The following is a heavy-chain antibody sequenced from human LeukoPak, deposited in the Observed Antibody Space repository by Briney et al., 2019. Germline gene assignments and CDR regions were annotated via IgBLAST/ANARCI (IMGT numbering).Heavy chain of an antibody. CDR3: ARDLFFGIFEQLVHGS. Sequence: GGSLRLSCAASEFTFSSYSMNWVRQAPGKGLEWVSSISSSSSYIYYADSVKGRFTISRDNAKNSLYLQMNSLRAEDTAVYYCARDLFFGIFEQLVHGSWGQGTLVTVSS. V-gene: IGHV3-21*01. J-gene: IGHJ4*02. CDR2: ISSSSSYI. D-gene: IGHD6-6*01. CDR1: EFTFSSYS.